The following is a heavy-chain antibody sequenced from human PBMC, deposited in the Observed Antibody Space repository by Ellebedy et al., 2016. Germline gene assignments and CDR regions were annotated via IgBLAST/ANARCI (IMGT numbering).Heavy chain of an antibody. CDR3: ARGYYNILTGYYVDY. Sequence: SETLSLXXTVSGGSISSGGYYWSWIRQHPGKGLEWIGYIYYTGSTYYNPSLKSRVTISVDTSKNQFSLKLSSVTAADTAVYYCARGYYNILTGYYVDYWGQGTLVTVSS. CDR1: GGSISSGGYY. D-gene: IGHD3-9*01. CDR2: IYYTGST. J-gene: IGHJ4*02. V-gene: IGHV4-31*03.